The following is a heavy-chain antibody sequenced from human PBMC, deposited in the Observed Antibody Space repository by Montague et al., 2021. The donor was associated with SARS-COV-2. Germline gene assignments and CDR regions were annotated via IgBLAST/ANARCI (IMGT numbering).Heavy chain of an antibody. CDR1: GFSLSTNGVG. V-gene: IGHV2-5*02. Sequence: PALVKPTQTLTLTCTFSGFSLSTNGVGVGWIRQPPGKALEWLALIYWDDDKRYSPSLKSRPTITKDTSKNQVVLTMTNMDPVDTATYYCAHKSAMFTASYFDYWGQGTLVTVSS. D-gene: IGHD5-18*01. J-gene: IGHJ4*02. CDR3: AHKSAMFTASYFDY. CDR2: IYWDDDK.